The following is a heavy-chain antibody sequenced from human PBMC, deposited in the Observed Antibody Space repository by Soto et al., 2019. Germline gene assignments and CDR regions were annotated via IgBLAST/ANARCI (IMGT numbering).Heavy chain of an antibody. V-gene: IGHV1-18*01. J-gene: IGHJ6*02. CDR3: ARTEIVVVVAAAYGMDV. CDR2: ISAYNGNT. CDR1: GYTFTSYG. D-gene: IGHD2-15*01. Sequence: QVQLVQSGAEVKKPGASVKVSCKASGYTFTSYGISWVRQAPGQGREWMGWISAYNGNTNYAQKLQGRVTMTTDTSTSTAYMELRSLRSDDTAVYYCARTEIVVVVAAAYGMDVWGQGTTVTVSS.